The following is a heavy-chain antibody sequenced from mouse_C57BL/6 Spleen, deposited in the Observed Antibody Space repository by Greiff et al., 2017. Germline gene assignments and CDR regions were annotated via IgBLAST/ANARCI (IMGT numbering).Heavy chain of an antibody. CDR3: AKRVFYGSSLYAMDY. D-gene: IGHD1-1*01. Sequence: EVQLQQSGPELVKPGASVKISCKASGYSFTGYYMNWVKQSPEKSLEWIGEINPSTGGTTYNQKFKAKATLTVDKSSSTAYMQLKSLTSEDSAVYYCAKRVFYGSSLYAMDYWGQGTSVTVSS. J-gene: IGHJ4*01. CDR1: GYSFTGYY. V-gene: IGHV1-42*01. CDR2: INPSTGGT.